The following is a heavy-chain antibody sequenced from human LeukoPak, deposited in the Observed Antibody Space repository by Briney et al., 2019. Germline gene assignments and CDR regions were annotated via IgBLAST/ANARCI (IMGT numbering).Heavy chain of an antibody. CDR3: AKDRTVTTSSWFDP. J-gene: IGHJ5*02. CDR1: GFTFSSYA. Sequence: PGGSLRLSCAASGFTFSSYAMSWVRQAPGKGLEWVSAISGSGGSTYYADSVKGRFTISRDNSKNTMYLQMNSLRAEDTAVYYCAKDRTVTTSSWFDPWGQGTLVTVSS. D-gene: IGHD4-17*01. CDR2: ISGSGGST. V-gene: IGHV3-23*01.